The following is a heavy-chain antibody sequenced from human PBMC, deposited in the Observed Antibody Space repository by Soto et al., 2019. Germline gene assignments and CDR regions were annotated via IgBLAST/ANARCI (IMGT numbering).Heavy chain of an antibody. CDR1: GYTFTSCY. V-gene: IGHV1-46*03. CDR3: ARAGNAYYHYYMDV. Sequence: ASVKVSCKASGYTFTSCYMHWVRQAPGQGLEWVGIINPTDGSATYAQRFRGRVTMTRDTSTSTVYVELSSLRSDDTAVYFCARAGNAYYHYYMDVWGKGTTVTVSS. CDR2: INPTDGSA. J-gene: IGHJ6*03.